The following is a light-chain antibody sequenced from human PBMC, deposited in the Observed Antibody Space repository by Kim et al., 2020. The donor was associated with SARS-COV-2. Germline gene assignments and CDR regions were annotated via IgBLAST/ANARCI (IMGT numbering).Light chain of an antibody. V-gene: IGKV3-15*01. CDR3: QQYHTWPPMYT. Sequence: SPGEIPTLSCRASQSVSSNLVWYQQKPGQAPRHLIYVASTRATDVPARFSGSGSGTEFTLTIDSLQSEDCAVYYCQQYHTWPPMYTFVQGTKLEI. J-gene: IGKJ2*01. CDR2: VAS. CDR1: QSVSSN.